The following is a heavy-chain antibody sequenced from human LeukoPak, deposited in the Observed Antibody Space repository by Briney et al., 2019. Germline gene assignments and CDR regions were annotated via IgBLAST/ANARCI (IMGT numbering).Heavy chain of an antibody. Sequence: GASVKVSCKASGYTFTSYAMHWVRQAPGQRLEWMGWINAGNGNTKYSQKFQGRVTITRDTSASTAYMELSSLRSEDTAVYYCARDPPTYNYDSSGQREGYWGQGALVTVSS. J-gene: IGHJ4*02. CDR1: GYTFTSYA. V-gene: IGHV1-3*01. CDR2: INAGNGNT. CDR3: ARDPPTYNYDSSGQREGY. D-gene: IGHD3-22*01.